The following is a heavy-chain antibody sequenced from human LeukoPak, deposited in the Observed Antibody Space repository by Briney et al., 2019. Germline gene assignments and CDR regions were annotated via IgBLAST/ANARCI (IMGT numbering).Heavy chain of an antibody. CDR1: GFIFSSYV. CDR2: ISGSGGST. CDR3: ARDLFDDYSLDY. V-gene: IGHV3-23*01. D-gene: IGHD3-16*01. J-gene: IGHJ4*02. Sequence: GGSLRLSCAASGFIFSSYVMSWVRQAPGKGLEWVSAISGSGGSTYYADSVKGRFTISRDNAKNSLYLQVNSLRAEDTAVYYCARDLFDDYSLDYWGQGTLVTVSS.